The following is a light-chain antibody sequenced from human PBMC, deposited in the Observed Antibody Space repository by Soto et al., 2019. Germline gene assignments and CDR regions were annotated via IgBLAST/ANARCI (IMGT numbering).Light chain of an antibody. V-gene: IGKV3-20*01. Sequence: EIVLTQSPGTLSLSPGERATLSCRASQSVSSSYLAWYQQKPGQAPRLLIYGASTRATGIPDRFSGSGSGTDFTLTISRLEPEDFAVYYCQQYGSSKETFGQRTKLEIK. CDR1: QSVSSSY. CDR2: GAS. J-gene: IGKJ2*01. CDR3: QQYGSSKET.